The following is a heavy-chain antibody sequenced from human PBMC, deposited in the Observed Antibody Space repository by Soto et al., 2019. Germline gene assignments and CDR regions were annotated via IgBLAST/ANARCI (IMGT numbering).Heavy chain of an antibody. J-gene: IGHJ4*02. CDR2: ISYDGSKE. D-gene: IGHD1-26*01. V-gene: IGHV3-30*03. CDR3: ARDVLDVKVGSKTVGAGRGGEY. Sequence: QVLLVEPGGGVVQHGRSLRLSCSASGFAFSLYDIHWVRQAPGKGLEWVSVISYDGSKEYYADSVRGRFSISRDNSRNTLFLQMNSLTRAETAVYYCARDVLDVKVGSKTVGAGRGGEYWCQGTLVTVSS. CDR1: GFAFSLYD.